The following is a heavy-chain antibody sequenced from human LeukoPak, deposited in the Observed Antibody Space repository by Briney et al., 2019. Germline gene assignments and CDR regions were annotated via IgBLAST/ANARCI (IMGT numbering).Heavy chain of an antibody. Sequence: GGSLRLSCTASGFTFSSYEMNWVRQAPGKGLEWVSYISNRGTTIYYADSVKGRFTISSDNAKSSLYLQMNSLRAEDTAVYYCASYIRAPFDIWGQGTMVTISS. CDR3: ASYIRAPFDI. V-gene: IGHV3-48*03. J-gene: IGHJ3*02. D-gene: IGHD3-10*01. CDR2: ISNRGTTI. CDR1: GFTFSSYE.